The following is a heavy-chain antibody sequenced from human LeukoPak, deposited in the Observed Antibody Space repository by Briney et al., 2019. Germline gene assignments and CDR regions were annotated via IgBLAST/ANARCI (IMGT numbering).Heavy chain of an antibody. CDR2: ISYDGSNK. Sequence: PGGPLRLSCAASGFTFSSYAMHWVRQAPGKGLEWVAVISYDGSNKYYADSVKGRFTIFRDNSKNTLYLQMNSLRAEDTAVYYCARDPSGGSSFYYYGMDVWGQGTTVTVSS. D-gene: IGHD6-6*01. CDR3: ARDPSGGSSFYYYGMDV. J-gene: IGHJ6*02. V-gene: IGHV3-30-3*01. CDR1: GFTFSSYA.